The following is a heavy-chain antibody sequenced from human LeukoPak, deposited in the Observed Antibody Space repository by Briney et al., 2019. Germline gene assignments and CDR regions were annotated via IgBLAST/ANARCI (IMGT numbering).Heavy chain of an antibody. J-gene: IGHJ5*02. Sequence: GGSLRLSCAASGFTFSSYSMNWVRQAQGKGLEWVSSISSSSSYIYYADSVKGRFTISRDNAKNSLYLQMNSLRAEDTAVYYCAREVGAGTTWFDPWGQGTLVTVSS. V-gene: IGHV3-21*01. CDR1: GFTFSSYS. CDR2: ISSSSSYI. D-gene: IGHD1-7*01. CDR3: AREVGAGTTWFDP.